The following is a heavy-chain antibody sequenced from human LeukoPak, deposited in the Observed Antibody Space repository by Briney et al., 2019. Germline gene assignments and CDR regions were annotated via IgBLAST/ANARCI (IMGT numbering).Heavy chain of an antibody. J-gene: IGHJ6*02. CDR2: ISYDGSNK. V-gene: IGHV3-30-3*01. CDR1: GFTFSSYA. CDR3: ARAAYHYGMDV. Sequence: GGSLRLSCAASGFTFSSYAMHWVRQAPGTGLGWVAVISYDGSNKYYADSVKGRFTISRDNSKNTLYLQMNSLRAEDTAVYYCARAAYHYGMDVWGQGTTVTVSS.